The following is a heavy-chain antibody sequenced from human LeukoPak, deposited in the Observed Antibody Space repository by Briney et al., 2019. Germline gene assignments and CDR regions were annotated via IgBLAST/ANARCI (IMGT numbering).Heavy chain of an antibody. V-gene: IGHV3-7*01. D-gene: IGHD2-15*01. CDR2: IKKDGSEK. J-gene: IGHJ4*02. CDR3: ARFSGRN. CDR1: GFIFSSYW. Sequence: GGSLRLSCAASGFIFSSYWMSWVRQAPGKGLEWVANIKKDGSEKYYVDSVKGRFTISRDNAKNSLYLQMGSLRAEDTAVYYCARFSGRNWGQGTLVTVSS.